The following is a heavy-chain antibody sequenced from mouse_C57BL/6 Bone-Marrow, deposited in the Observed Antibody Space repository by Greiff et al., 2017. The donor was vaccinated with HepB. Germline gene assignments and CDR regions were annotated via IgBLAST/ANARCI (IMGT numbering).Heavy chain of an antibody. J-gene: IGHJ2*01. CDR1: GFTFSDYG. V-gene: IGHV5-17*01. CDR3: ARMNYYGSSLYYFDY. CDR2: ISSGSSTI. D-gene: IGHD1-1*01. Sequence: EVHLVESGGGLVKPGGSLKLSCAASGFTFSDYGMHWVRQAPEKGLEWVAYISSGSSTIYYADTVKGRFTISRDNAKNTLFLQMTSLRSEDTAMYYCARMNYYGSSLYYFDYWGQGTTLTVSS.